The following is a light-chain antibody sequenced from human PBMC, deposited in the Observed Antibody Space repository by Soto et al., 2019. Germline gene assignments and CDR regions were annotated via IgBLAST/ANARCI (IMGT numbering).Light chain of an antibody. CDR3: QQYNNWPPWT. V-gene: IGKV3-15*01. CDR2: DAS. J-gene: IGKJ1*01. Sequence: IVMTQSPATLSVSPGDRATLSCRASQSVSSNLAWYQQKPGQAPRLLIYDASTRETGIPARFSGSGSGTEDSLTISSLQSEDFAVYYCQQYNNWPPWTFGQGTKVEIK. CDR1: QSVSSN.